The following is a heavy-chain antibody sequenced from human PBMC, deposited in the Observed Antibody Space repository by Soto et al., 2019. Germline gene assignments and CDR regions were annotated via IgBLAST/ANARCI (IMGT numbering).Heavy chain of an antibody. D-gene: IGHD3-9*01. V-gene: IGHV4-59*01. CDR1: GGSISSYY. CDR3: ARGGRVDYDILTVYYRYPRPFDY. Sequence: PSETLSLTCTVSGGSISSYYWSWIRQPPGKGLEWIGYIYYSGSTNYNPSLKSRVTISVDTSKNQFSLKLSSVTAADTAVYYCARGGRVDYDILTVYYRYPRPFDYWGQGTLVTVSS. J-gene: IGHJ4*02. CDR2: IYYSGST.